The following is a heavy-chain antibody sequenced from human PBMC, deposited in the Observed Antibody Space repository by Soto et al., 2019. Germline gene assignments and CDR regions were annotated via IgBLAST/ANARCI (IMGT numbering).Heavy chain of an antibody. D-gene: IGHD2-15*01. CDR2: IYYSGST. CDR3: ARLVDCSGGSCDPFFDY. CDR1: GGSISSSSYY. V-gene: IGHV4-39*01. Sequence: SETLSLTCTLSGGSISSSSYYWGWIRQPPGKGLEWIGSIYYSGSTYYNPSLTSRVTISVDTSKNKFSLKLNSVTAADTAVYYCARLVDCSGGSCDPFFDYWGQGTLVTVSS. J-gene: IGHJ4*02.